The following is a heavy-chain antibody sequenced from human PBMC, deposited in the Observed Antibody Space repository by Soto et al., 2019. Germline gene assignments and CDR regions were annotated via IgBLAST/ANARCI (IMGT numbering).Heavy chain of an antibody. V-gene: IGHV1-3*01. CDR1: GYTFSTYA. CDR3: AGWGGYCSGWGCYPLFDY. Sequence: QVQLVQSGAEVKKPGASVKVSCKASGYTFSTYAIHWVRQAPGQRLEWMGWINVGNGNTGYSQNFQGRATITRDTSASTAYMELSSLRSEDTAVYYCAGWGGYCSGWGCYPLFDYRGQGTLVTVSS. D-gene: IGHD2-15*01. J-gene: IGHJ4*02. CDR2: INVGNGNT.